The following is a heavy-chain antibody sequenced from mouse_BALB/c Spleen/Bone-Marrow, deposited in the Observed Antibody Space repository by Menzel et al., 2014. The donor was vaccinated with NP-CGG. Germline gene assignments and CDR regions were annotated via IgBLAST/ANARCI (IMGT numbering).Heavy chain of an antibody. CDR2: INPSNGRT. Sequence: VQLQQSGAELVKPGASVKLSCKASGYTFTSYWMHWVKQRPGQGLEWIGEINPSNGRTNYNEKFKSKATLTVDKSSSTAYTQLSSLTSEDSAVYYCARWGCDYWGQGPTLTLSS. J-gene: IGHJ2*01. CDR3: ARWGCDY. V-gene: IGHV1S81*02. CDR1: GYTFTSYW.